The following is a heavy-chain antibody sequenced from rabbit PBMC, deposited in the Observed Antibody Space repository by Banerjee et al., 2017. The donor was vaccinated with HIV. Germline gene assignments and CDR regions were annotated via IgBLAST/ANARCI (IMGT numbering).Heavy chain of an antibody. CDR1: GFSFSSSYW. J-gene: IGHJ4*01. CDR2: IYTSGSGST. CDR3: AREDISVWGFNL. V-gene: IGHV1S45*01. Sequence: QEQLEESGGDLVKPEGSLTITCTASGFSFSSSYWVCWVHHAPGKGLEWIACIYTSGSGSTYYASWAKVRVTISKTSSTSVTLQKTSLSAADTATYFCAREDISVWGFNLWGPCSLFTFS. D-gene: IGHD4-1*01.